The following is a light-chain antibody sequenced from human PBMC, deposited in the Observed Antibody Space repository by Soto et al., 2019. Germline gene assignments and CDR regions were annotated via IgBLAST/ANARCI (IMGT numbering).Light chain of an antibody. CDR1: QTISSW. Sequence: IQMTQSPSTLSGSVGDRVTITCRASQTISSWLAWYQQKPGKAPKLLIYKASTLKSGVPSRFSGSGSGTEFTLTISSLQPDDFATYYCQHYNIYSEAFGQGTKVDIK. J-gene: IGKJ1*01. V-gene: IGKV1-5*03. CDR3: QHYNIYSEA. CDR2: KAS.